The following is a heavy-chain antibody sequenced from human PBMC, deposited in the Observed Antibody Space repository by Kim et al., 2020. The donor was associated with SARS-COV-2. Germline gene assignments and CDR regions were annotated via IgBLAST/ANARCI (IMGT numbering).Heavy chain of an antibody. D-gene: IGHD3-10*01. CDR2: ISYDGSNK. Sequence: GGSLRLSCAASGFTFSSYGMHWVRQAPGKGLEWVAVISYDGSNKYYADSVKGRFTISRDNSKNTLYLQMNSLRAEDTAVYYCAKERLRFYYGSGVSFDYWGQGTLVTVSS. CDR1: GFTFSSYG. V-gene: IGHV3-30*18. J-gene: IGHJ4*02. CDR3: AKERLRFYYGSGVSFDY.